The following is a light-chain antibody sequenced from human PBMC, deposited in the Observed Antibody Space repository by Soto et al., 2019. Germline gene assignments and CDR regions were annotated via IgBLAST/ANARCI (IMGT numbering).Light chain of an antibody. CDR1: QSITTY. Sequence: DIQMTQSPSSLSASVGDRVTITCRASQSITTYLNWYQQTSGEAPKLLIYAAAGLQTGVPSRFSGSGSGTDFTLTISSLQPEDFATYYCQQAYGAPPTFGQGTKVEIK. CDR3: QQAYGAPPT. J-gene: IGKJ1*01. CDR2: AAA. V-gene: IGKV1-39*01.